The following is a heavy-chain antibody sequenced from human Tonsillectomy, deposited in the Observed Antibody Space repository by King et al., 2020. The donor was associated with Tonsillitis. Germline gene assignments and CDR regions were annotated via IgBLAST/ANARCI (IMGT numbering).Heavy chain of an antibody. CDR2: IWYDANNV. D-gene: IGHD1-26*01. Sequence: VQLVESGGGVVQPGRSLRLSCAASGFTFSSYGMHWVRQAPGKGLEWVAVIWYDANNVYYVDPVKGRFTISRDNSKNTLYLQMNSLRAEDTAVYYCARDNPSGSYFGAFDIWGQGTMVTVSS. CDR1: GFTFSSYG. CDR3: ARDNPSGSYFGAFDI. J-gene: IGHJ3*02. V-gene: IGHV3-33*01.